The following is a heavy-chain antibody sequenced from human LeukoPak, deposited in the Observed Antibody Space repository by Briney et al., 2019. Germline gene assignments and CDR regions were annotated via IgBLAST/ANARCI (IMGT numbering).Heavy chain of an antibody. J-gene: IGHJ4*02. Sequence: ASVKVSCKASGYTFTNYYIHWVRQAPGQGLEWMGIINPSGGSTSYAQKFQGRVTMTRDTSTSTVYMEPSSLRSEDTAVYYCARAWGSGSYYSWGQGTLVTVSS. CDR3: ARAWGSGSYYS. CDR2: INPSGGST. D-gene: IGHD3-10*01. CDR1: GYTFTNYY. V-gene: IGHV1-46*01.